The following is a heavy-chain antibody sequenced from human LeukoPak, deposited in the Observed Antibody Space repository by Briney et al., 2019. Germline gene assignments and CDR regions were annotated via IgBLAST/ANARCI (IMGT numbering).Heavy chain of an antibody. D-gene: IGHD6-19*01. CDR1: GYTFTSYG. CDR2: ISAYNGNT. V-gene: IGHV1-18*01. CDR3: ARGRAVAGTLSYMDV. J-gene: IGHJ6*03. Sequence: ASVKVSCKASGYTFTSYGISWVRQAPGQGLEWMGWISAYNGNTDYAQKLQGRVTMTTDTSTSTAYMELRSLRSDDTAVYYCARGRAVAGTLSYMDVWGKGTTVTVSS.